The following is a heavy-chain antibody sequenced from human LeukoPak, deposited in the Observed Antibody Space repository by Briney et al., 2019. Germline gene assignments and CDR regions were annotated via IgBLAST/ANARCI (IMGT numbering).Heavy chain of an antibody. CDR2: INWNGGST. CDR1: GFTFDDYG. J-gene: IGHJ4*02. V-gene: IGHV3-20*04. Sequence: GGSLRLSCAASGFTFDDYGMSWVRQAPGKGLEWVSGINWNGGSTGYADPVKGRFTISRDNAKNSLYLQMNSLRAEDTALYYCARGTLKAAATDFDYWGQGTLVTASS. D-gene: IGHD6-13*01. CDR3: ARGTLKAAATDFDY.